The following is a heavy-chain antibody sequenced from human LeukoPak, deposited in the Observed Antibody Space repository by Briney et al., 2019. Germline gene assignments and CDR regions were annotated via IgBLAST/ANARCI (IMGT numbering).Heavy chain of an antibody. CDR2: ISGGSSFT. J-gene: IGHJ4*02. CDR3: ARVFSGWYDY. CDR1: GFTFSNYD. Sequence: GGSLRLSCVASGFTFSNYDMNWVRQAPGKGLEWVSYISGGSSFTYYVDSVKGRFTISRDNAKNSLYLQMNSLRAEDTAVYYCARVFSGWYDYWGQGTLVTVSS. V-gene: IGHV3-21*01. D-gene: IGHD6-19*01.